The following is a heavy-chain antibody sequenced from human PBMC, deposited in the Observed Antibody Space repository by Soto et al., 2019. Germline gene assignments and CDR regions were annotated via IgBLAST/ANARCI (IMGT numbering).Heavy chain of an antibody. CDR2: IYYSGST. Sequence: SETLSLTCTVSCGSVSRGSYYWSWIREPPGKGLEWIGYIYYSGSTNYNPSLKSRVTISVDTSKNQFSLKLSSVTAADTAVYYCARSVAYYGSGSYEGNWFDPWGQGTLVTVSS. CDR1: CGSVSRGSYY. CDR3: ARSVAYYGSGSYEGNWFDP. D-gene: IGHD3-10*01. V-gene: IGHV4-61*01. J-gene: IGHJ5*02.